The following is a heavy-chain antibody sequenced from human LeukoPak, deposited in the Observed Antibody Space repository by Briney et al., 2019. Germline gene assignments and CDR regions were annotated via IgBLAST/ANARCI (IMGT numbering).Heavy chain of an antibody. CDR2: IYYSGST. Sequence: SETLSLTCTVSGGSISSYYWSWIRQPPGKGLEWIGYIYYSGSTNYNPSLKSRVTISVDTSKNQFSLKLSSVTAADTAVYYCASRGVTTISRIRYYYMDVWGKGTTVTVSS. D-gene: IGHD4-17*01. J-gene: IGHJ6*03. V-gene: IGHV4-59*12. CDR3: ASRGVTTISRIRYYYMDV. CDR1: GGSISSYY.